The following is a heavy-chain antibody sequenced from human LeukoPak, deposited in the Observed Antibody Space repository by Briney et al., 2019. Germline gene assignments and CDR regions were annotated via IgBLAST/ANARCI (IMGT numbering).Heavy chain of an antibody. D-gene: IGHD3-9*01. CDR3: ARADYDILTGYSYWYFDL. CDR2: INHSGST. CDR1: GGSFGGYY. V-gene: IGHV4-34*01. J-gene: IGHJ2*01. Sequence: PSETLSLTCAVYGGSFGGYYWSWIRHPPGKGLEWIGEINHSGSTNYNPSLKSRVTISVDRSKNQFSLKLSSVTAADTAVYYCARADYDILTGYSYWYFDLWGRGTLVTVSS.